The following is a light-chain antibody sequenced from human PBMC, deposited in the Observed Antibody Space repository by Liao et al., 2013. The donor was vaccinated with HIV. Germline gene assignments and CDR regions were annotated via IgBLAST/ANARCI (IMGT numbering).Light chain of an antibody. V-gene: IGLV3-21*04. CDR2: HDS. CDR1: NIGDKS. CDR3: QLWYSSGDYPV. Sequence: SYELTQPPSLSVAPGKTASITCGGNNIGDKSVHWYQQRPGQVPVLVIAHDSDRPSSIPERFSGSNSGNTATLTISRVEPGDEADYYCQLWYSSGDYPVFGGGTKLTVL. J-gene: IGLJ3*02.